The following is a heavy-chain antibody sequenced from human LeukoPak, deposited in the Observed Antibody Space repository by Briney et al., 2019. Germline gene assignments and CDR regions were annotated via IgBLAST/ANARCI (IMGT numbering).Heavy chain of an antibody. J-gene: IGHJ6*02. CDR2: IYYSGST. CDR1: GGSISSGDYY. Sequence: NSSETLSLTCTVSGGSISSGDYYWSWIRQPPGKGLEWIGYIYYSGSTYYNPSLKSRVTISVDTSKNQFSLKLSSVTAADTAVYYCARVGVTAIPVYYYGMDVWGQGTTVTVSS. D-gene: IGHD2-21*02. V-gene: IGHV4-30-4*01. CDR3: ARVGVTAIPVYYYGMDV.